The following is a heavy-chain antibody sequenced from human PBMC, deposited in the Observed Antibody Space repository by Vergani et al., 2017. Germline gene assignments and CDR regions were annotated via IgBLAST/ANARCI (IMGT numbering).Heavy chain of an antibody. CDR3: AKSPYLRFLGWLFYFDY. J-gene: IGHJ4*02. CDR1: GFTFSSYG. V-gene: IGHV3-30*18. CDR2: ISYDGSNK. D-gene: IGHD3-3*01. Sequence: QVQLVESGGGVVQPGRSLRLSCAASGFTFSSYGMHWVRQAPGKGLEWVAVISYDGSNKYYADSVKGRFTISRDNSKNTLYLQMNSLEAEDTAVYYCAKSPYLRFLGWLFYFDYWGQGTLVTVSS.